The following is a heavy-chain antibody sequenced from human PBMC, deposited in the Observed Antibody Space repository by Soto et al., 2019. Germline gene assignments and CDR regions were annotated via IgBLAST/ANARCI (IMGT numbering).Heavy chain of an antibody. Sequence: ASVKVSCKASGGTFSSYTISWVRQAPGQGLEWMGRIIPILGIANYAQKFQGRVTITADKSTSTAYMELSSLRSEDTAVYYCAGDDPDIVVVPAAMDPYGMDVWGQGTTVTVSS. J-gene: IGHJ6*02. V-gene: IGHV1-69*04. CDR1: GGTFSSYT. D-gene: IGHD2-2*01. CDR2: IIPILGIA. CDR3: AGDDPDIVVVPAAMDPYGMDV.